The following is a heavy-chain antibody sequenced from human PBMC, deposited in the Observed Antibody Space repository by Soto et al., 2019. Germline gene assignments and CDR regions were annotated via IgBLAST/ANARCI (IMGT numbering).Heavy chain of an antibody. V-gene: IGHV4-59*01. D-gene: IGHD3-3*01. CDR2: IYYSGST. CDR1: GGSISSYY. CDR3: AREGRSGYPSYYYGMDV. Sequence: QVQLQESGPGLVKPSETLSLTCTVSGGSISSYYWSWIRQPPGKGLEWIGYIYYSGSTNYNPSLKSRVPLSVDTSKNQFSLKLSSVTAADTAVYYCAREGRSGYPSYYYGMDVWGQGTTVTVSS. J-gene: IGHJ6*02.